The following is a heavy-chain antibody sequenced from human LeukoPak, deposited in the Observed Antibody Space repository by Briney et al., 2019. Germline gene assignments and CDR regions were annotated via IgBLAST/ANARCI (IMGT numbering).Heavy chain of an antibody. Sequence: PGGSLRLSCAASEFTFSSYSMYWVRQAPGKGLEWVSSISGSSTYIYYADSVKGRFSISRDNAKNSLYLQMNSLRAEDTAVYYCARDVGFPNPLDYWGQGTLVTVSS. V-gene: IGHV3-21*01. CDR3: ARDVGFPNPLDY. J-gene: IGHJ4*02. D-gene: IGHD6-25*01. CDR2: ISGSSTYI. CDR1: EFTFSSYS.